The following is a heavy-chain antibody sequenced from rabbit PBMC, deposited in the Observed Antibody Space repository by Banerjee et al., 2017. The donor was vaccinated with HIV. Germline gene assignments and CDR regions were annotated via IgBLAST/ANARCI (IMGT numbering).Heavy chain of an antibody. CDR2: IYTGDGNT. J-gene: IGHJ4*01. Sequence: QQLVESGGGLVKPGASLTLTCKASGFSFSSGYYMSWVRQAPGKGLEWIGCIYTGDGNTYYASWAKGRFTISKTSSTTVTLQMTSLTAADTATYFCARGSSRTNLWGPGTLVTVS. CDR1: GFSFSSGYY. CDR3: ARGSSRTNL. V-gene: IGHV1S40*01. D-gene: IGHD1-1*01.